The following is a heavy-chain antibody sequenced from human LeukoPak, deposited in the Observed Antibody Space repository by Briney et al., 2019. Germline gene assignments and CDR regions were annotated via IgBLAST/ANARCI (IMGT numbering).Heavy chain of an antibody. CDR3: AKDGRYGMDV. CDR2: ISYDGSNK. V-gene: IGHV3-30*18. J-gene: IGHJ6*02. Sequence: GGSLRLSCAASGFTFSSYGMHWVRQAPGKGLEWVAVISYDGSNKYYADSVKGRFTISRDNSKNTLYLQINSLRAEDTAVYYCAKDGRYGMDVWGQGTTVTVSS. CDR1: GFTFSSYG.